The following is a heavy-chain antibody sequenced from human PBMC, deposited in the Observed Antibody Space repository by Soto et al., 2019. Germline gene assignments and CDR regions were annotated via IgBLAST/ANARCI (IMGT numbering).Heavy chain of an antibody. D-gene: IGHD1-7*01. Sequence: ASVKVSCKASGYTFSDYYIHWVRQAPGQGLEWMGWINPNSGGTKYAPKFQGGVTMTRDTSITTAYMELSRLRSGDTAVYYCAREPATTKPEGADSWGQGTLVTVSS. V-gene: IGHV1-2*02. CDR1: GYTFSDYY. CDR3: AREPATTKPEGADS. CDR2: INPNSGGT. J-gene: IGHJ4*02.